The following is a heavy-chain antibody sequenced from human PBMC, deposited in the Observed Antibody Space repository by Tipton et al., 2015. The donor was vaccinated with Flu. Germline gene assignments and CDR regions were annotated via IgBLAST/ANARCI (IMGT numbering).Heavy chain of an antibody. D-gene: IGHD3-10*01. J-gene: IGHJ1*01. CDR1: GYSIRSGYY. CDR3: ARSNGSGNYAT. V-gene: IGHV4-38-2*02. Sequence: GLVKPSETLSLRCSVTGYSIRSGYYWGWIRQPPGKGPEWIGSIYHTGSTYHNPSLKSRVTMSVDTSMNQFSLKVRSATAADTAVYYCARSNGSGNYATWGQGTLVTVSS. CDR2: IYHTGST.